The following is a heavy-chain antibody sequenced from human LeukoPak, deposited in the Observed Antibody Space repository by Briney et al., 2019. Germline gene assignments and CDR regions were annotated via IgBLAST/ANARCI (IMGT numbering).Heavy chain of an antibody. J-gene: IGHJ4*02. Sequence: GGSLRLSCAASGFTFSSYAMHWVRQAPGKGLEWVAVISYDGSNKYYADSVKGRFTISRDNSKNTLYLQMNSLRAEDTAVYYCARDYNYGGKRYFDYWGQGTLVTVSS. CDR1: GFTFSSYA. D-gene: IGHD4-23*01. CDR3: ARDYNYGGKRYFDY. CDR2: ISYDGSNK. V-gene: IGHV3-30-3*01.